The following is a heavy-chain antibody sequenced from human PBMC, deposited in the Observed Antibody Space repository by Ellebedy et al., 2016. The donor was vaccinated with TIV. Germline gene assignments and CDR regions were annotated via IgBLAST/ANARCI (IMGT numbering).Heavy chain of an antibody. J-gene: IGHJ4*02. D-gene: IGHD3-22*01. CDR1: GYTFTNYA. Sequence: AASVTVSCKASGYTFTNYAMHWVRQAPGQRLDWMGWINAGNGNTKSSQNFQGRVSLTRDTSATTAHMELNSLRSEDTAVYYCARGRGSGYFRLDYWGQGTLVTVSS. CDR2: INAGNGNT. CDR3: ARGRGSGYFRLDY. V-gene: IGHV1-3*01.